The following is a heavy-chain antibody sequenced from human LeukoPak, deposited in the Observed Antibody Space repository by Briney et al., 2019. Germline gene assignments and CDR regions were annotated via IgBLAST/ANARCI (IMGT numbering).Heavy chain of an antibody. Sequence: PSETLSLTCTVSGGSISSYYWSWIRQPPGKGLEWIGYIYYSGSTNYNPSLKSRVTISVDTSKNQFSLKLSSVTAADTAVYYCAGAYQLLSFRFDPWGQGTLVTVSS. D-gene: IGHD2-2*01. CDR2: IYYSGST. J-gene: IGHJ5*02. CDR1: GGSISSYY. V-gene: IGHV4-59*01. CDR3: AGAYQLLSFRFDP.